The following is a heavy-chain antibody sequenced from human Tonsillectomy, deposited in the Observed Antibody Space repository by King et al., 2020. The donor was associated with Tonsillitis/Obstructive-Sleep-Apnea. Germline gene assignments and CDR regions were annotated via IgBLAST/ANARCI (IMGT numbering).Heavy chain of an antibody. CDR2: IYYTGTT. V-gene: IGHV4-39*01. Sequence: LQLQESGPGLVKPSETLSLTCTVSGGSINSSSYYWGWVRQPPGKGLEWIGSIYYTGTTSYNRSLNSRVTIYVDTSKKQFSLKLSSVTAADTAVYYCARHIYFYETSCDSQFDPWGQGTLVTVSS. CDR1: GGSINSSSYY. CDR3: ARHIYFYETSCDSQFDP. J-gene: IGHJ5*02. D-gene: IGHD3-22*01.